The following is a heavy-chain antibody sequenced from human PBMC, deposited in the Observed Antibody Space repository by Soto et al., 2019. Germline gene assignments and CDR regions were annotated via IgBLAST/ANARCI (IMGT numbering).Heavy chain of an antibody. CDR3: AKDRENYYGMDV. J-gene: IGHJ6*02. CDR1: GFTFSSYG. CDR2: ISYDGSNK. V-gene: IGHV3-30*18. Sequence: GGSLRLSCTASGFTFSSYGMHWVRQAPGKGLEWVAVISYDGSNKYYADSVKGRFTISRDNSKNTLYLQMNSLRAEDTAVYYCAKDRENYYGMDVWGQGTTVTVSS.